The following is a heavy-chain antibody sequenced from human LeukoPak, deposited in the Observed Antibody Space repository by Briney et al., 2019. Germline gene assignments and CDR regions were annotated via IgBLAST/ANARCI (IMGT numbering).Heavy chain of an antibody. CDR2: IIPIFGTA. CDR1: RGTFSSYA. Sequence: SVKVSCKASRGTFSSYAISWVRQAPGQGLEWMGGIIPIFGTANYAQKFQGRVTITADESTSTAYMELSSLRSEDTAVYYCAHGGWLVSYYFDYWGQGTLVTVSS. J-gene: IGHJ4*02. D-gene: IGHD6-19*01. V-gene: IGHV1-69*01. CDR3: AHGGWLVSYYFDY.